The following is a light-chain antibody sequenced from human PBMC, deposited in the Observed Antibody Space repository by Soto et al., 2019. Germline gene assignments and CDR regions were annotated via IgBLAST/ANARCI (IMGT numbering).Light chain of an antibody. CDR1: QRISVY. Sequence: DIEMTQSPSSLPASVGDRVTVPXRSSQRISVYLNWYQQNPGXAPKXXXAHXSSLQRGCPSRLSGSGSGTDFTLTISSLQPEDFATYYSQQSYRTTLTFGGGTKVDIK. J-gene: IGKJ4*01. CDR2: HXS. CDR3: QQSYRTTLT. V-gene: IGKV1-39*01.